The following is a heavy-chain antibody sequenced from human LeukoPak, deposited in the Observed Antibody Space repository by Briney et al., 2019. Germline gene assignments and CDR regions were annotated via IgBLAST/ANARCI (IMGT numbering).Heavy chain of an antibody. CDR1: GGSISSSSYY. CDR2: IYYSGST. V-gene: IGHV4-39*01. CDR3: ASPRPDSSGYYIFDY. J-gene: IGHJ4*02. D-gene: IGHD3-22*01. Sequence: SETLSLTCTVSGGSISSSSYYRGWIRQPPGKGLEWIGSIYYSGSTYYNPSLKSRVTISVDTSKNQFSLKLSSVTAADTAVYYCASPRPDSSGYYIFDYWGQGTLVTVSS.